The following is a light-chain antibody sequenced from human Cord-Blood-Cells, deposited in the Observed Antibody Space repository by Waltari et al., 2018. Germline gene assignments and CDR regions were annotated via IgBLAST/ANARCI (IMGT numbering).Light chain of an antibody. V-gene: IGKV1-5*03. J-gene: IGKJ1*01. CDR1: QSISSW. Sequence: DIQMTQSPSTLSASVGERVTITCRASQSISSWLAWYQQKPGKAPKLLICKASSLESGVPSRFSGSGAGTEFTLTISSLQPDDFATYYCQQYNSYPWTFGQGTKVEIK. CDR3: QQYNSYPWT. CDR2: KAS.